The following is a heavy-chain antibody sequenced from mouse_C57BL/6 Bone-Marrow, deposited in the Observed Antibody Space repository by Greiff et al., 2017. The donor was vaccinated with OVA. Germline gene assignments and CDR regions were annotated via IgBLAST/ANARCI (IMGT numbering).Heavy chain of an antibody. CDR2: IRNKANGYTT. J-gene: IGHJ4*01. V-gene: IGHV7-3*01. Sequence: EVMLVESGGGLVQPGGSLSLSCAASGFTFTDYYMSWVRQPPGKALEWVGFIRNKANGYTTEYSASVKGRFTMSRDNSQSILYLQMNALRDEDSATYYSARPRLQYDGMDYWGQGTTVTVSS. D-gene: IGHD2-4*01. CDR1: GFTFTDYY. CDR3: ARPRLQYDGMDY.